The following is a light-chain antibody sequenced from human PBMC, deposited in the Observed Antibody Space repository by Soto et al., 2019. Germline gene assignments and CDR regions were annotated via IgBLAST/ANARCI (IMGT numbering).Light chain of an antibody. V-gene: IGLV2-14*01. CDR2: DVS. J-gene: IGLJ2*01. Sequence: QSALTQPASVSGSPGQSITISCTGTSSDVGGYNYVSWYQQYPGKAPKLIIYDVSHRPSGVPDRFSGSESDNTASLTISGLQAEDEVDYYCSSYTGSSTSVVFGGGTKLTVL. CDR1: SSDVGGYNY. CDR3: SSYTGSSTSVV.